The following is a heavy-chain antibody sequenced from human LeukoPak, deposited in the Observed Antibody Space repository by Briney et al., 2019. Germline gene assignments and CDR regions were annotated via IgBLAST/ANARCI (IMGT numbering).Heavy chain of an antibody. CDR2: IYYSGST. V-gene: IGHV4-59*01. CDR3: AREDSNSGTFDY. Sequence: PSETLSLTCTVSGYSISTSYYWSWIRQPPGKGLEWIGYIYYSGSTNYNPSLKSRVTISVDTSKNQFSLKLSSVTAADTAVYYCAREDSNSGTFDYWGQGTLVTVSS. CDR1: GYSISTSYY. D-gene: IGHD6-13*01. J-gene: IGHJ4*02.